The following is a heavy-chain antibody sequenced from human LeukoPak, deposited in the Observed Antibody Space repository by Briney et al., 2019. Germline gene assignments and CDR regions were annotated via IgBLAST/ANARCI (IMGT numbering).Heavy chain of an antibody. V-gene: IGHV4-34*01. CDR2: INHSGST. CDR3: VRAPSVRSRAAKRGVFDI. D-gene: IGHD6-25*01. J-gene: IGHJ3*02. CDR1: GGAFSGYS. Sequence: SETLSLTCAVYGGAFSGYSWSWIRQPPGKGLEWIVEINHSGSTNYNPSLKSRVTISVDTSKNQFSLKLSSVTAADTAGYYCVRAPSVRSRAAKRGVFDIWGQGTMVTVSS.